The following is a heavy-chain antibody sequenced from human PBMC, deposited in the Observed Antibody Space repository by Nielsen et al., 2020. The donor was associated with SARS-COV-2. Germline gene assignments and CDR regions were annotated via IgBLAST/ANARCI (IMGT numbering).Heavy chain of an antibody. CDR2: ISWNRGNI. CDR3: AKLGSGSYPFDY. J-gene: IGHJ4*02. Sequence: SLKISCAASGFTFDDYAMHWVRQAPGKGLEWVSGISWNRGNIGYADSVKGRFTISRDNAKNSLYLRMNSLRAEDTALYYCAKLGSGSYPFDYWGQGTLVTVSS. V-gene: IGHV3-9*01. D-gene: IGHD3-10*01. CDR1: GFTFDDYA.